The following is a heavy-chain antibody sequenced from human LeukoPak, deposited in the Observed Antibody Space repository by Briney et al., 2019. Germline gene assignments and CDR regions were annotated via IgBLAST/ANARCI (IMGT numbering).Heavy chain of an antibody. CDR3: ARGNLVVKALDY. CDR1: GGTFSSYA. V-gene: IGHV1-69*01. CDR2: IIPIFGTA. D-gene: IGHD2-15*01. J-gene: IGHJ4*02. Sequence: SVKVSCKASGGTFSSYAISWVRQAPGQGLEWMGGIIPIFGTANYAQKFQGRVTITADESTSTAYMELSSLRSDDTAVYYCARGNLVVKALDYWGQGTLVTVSS.